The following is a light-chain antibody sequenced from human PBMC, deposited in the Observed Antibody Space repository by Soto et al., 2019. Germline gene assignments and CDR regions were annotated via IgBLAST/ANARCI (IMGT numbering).Light chain of an antibody. CDR1: STDFVSYNR. V-gene: IGLV2-18*02. Sequence: QSALTQPPSVSGSPGQSVTISCTGTSTDFVSYNRVSWYQQPPGTAPKLMIYEVSKRPSGVPDRFSGSKSGNTASLTISGLQAEDEADYYCSSYTSSSTLVFGTGTKVTVL. CDR3: SSYTSSSTLV. CDR2: EVS. J-gene: IGLJ1*01.